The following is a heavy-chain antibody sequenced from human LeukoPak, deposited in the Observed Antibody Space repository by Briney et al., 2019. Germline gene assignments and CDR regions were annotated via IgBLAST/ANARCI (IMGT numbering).Heavy chain of an antibody. CDR1: GFTFSSYA. CDR3: AKVGGIYDFWRGSTTNYFDY. V-gene: IGHV3-23*01. D-gene: IGHD3-3*01. J-gene: IGHJ4*02. CDR2: ISGSGGST. Sequence: GGSLRLSCALSGFTFSSYAMSWVRQAPGKGLEWVSAISGSGGSTYYADSVKGRFTISRDNSKNTLYLQMNSLRAEDTAVYYCAKVGGIYDFWRGSTTNYFDYWGQGTLVTVSS.